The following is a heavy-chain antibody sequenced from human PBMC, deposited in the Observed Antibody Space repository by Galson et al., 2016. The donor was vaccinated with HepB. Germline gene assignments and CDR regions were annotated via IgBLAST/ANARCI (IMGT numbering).Heavy chain of an antibody. CDR2: IFSGDAS. D-gene: IGHD3-22*01. J-gene: IGHJ3*02. CDR1: GFSVSGKY. V-gene: IGHV3-53*01. CDR3: EGYSDPFDI. Sequence: SLRLSCAASGFSVSGKYMSWARQAPGKGLEWVSAIFSGDASSYRDAVKGRFTITRDTSKNTLYLHMNNLRAEDTAVYYCEGYSDPFDIWGQGTMVTVSS.